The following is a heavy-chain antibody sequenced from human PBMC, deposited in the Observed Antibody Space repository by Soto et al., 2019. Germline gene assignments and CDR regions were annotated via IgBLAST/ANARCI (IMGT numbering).Heavy chain of an antibody. V-gene: IGHV4-30-4*01. CDR1: GGSISSGDYY. CDR2: IYYSGRT. D-gene: IGHD3-10*01. J-gene: IGHJ4*02. Sequence: QVQLQESGPGLVKPSQTLSLPCTVSGGSISSGDYYCSCIRQPPGKGLEWNRYIYYSGRTYYNPSLKSRTTISVDTANINFFLKLGYVTAADKAVYYWDRVRGFGATTIEYWGQGTLVTVSS. CDR3: DRVRGFGATTIEY.